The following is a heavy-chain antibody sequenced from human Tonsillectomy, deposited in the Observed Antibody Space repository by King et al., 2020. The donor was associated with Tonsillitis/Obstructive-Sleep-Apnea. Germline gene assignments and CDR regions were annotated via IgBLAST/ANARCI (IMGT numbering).Heavy chain of an antibody. V-gene: IGHV4-39*01. CDR1: GGSIISSIYY. D-gene: IGHD1-20*01. CDR2: IYYSGST. CDR3: ARRMTGNTGVFDI. J-gene: IGHJ3*02. Sequence: QLQESGPGLVKPSETLSLTCTVSGGSIISSIYYWGWVRQPPGKGLEWIWTIYYSGSTYYNPSLESRVTLSVDTSKNQLSLNLSAVTAAYTDVYYCARRMTGNTGVFDIWGQGAMVTVSS.